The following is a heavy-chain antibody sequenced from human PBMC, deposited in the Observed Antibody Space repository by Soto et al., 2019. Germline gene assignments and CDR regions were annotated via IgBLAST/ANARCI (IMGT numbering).Heavy chain of an antibody. CDR1: GGSISSSSYY. CDR2: IYYSGST. D-gene: IGHD3-3*01. V-gene: IGHV4-39*01. CDR3: ARRPRFLEWSSVDY. J-gene: IGHJ4*02. Sequence: QLQLQESGPGLVKPSETLSLTCTVSGGSISSSSYYWGWIRQPPGKGLEGIGSIYYSGSTYYNPSLKSRVTISVDTSKNQFSLKLSSVTAADTAVYYCARRPRFLEWSSVDYWGQGTLVTVSS.